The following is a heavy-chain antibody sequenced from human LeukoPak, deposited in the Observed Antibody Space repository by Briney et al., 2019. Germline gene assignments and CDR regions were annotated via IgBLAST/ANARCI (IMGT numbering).Heavy chain of an antibody. J-gene: IGHJ6*03. D-gene: IGHD1-14*01. V-gene: IGHV4-61*02. CDR3: ARARPDPYYYYYMDV. CDR1: GGSISSGSYY. Sequence: PSETLSLTCTVSGGSISSGSYYWSWIRQAAGKGLEWIGRIYTSGSTNYNPSLKSRVTISVDTSKNQFSLKLSSVTVADTAVYYCARARPDPYYYYYMDVWGKGTTVTVSS. CDR2: IYTSGST.